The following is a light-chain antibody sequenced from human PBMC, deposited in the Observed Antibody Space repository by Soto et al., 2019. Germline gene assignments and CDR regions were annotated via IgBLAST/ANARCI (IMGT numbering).Light chain of an antibody. J-gene: IGKJ1*01. CDR2: DAS. CDR1: QSIISY. Sequence: EIVLTQYPATLSLSPGERATLSCRAGQSIISYLAWYKHKPGQAPRLLIYDASNRATGIPARLSGSGSGTEFTLTISSIEPEDSAVYYCQQRSNWPTFGQGTKVDIK. CDR3: QQRSNWPT. V-gene: IGKV3-11*01.